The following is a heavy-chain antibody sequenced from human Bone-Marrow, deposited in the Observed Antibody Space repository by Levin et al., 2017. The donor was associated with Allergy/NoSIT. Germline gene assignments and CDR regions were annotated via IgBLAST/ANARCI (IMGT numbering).Heavy chain of an antibody. V-gene: IGHV4-31*03. J-gene: IGHJ4*02. CDR3: ARGEYSYGSGSYYLDY. CDR2: IYHSGST. CDR1: GDSISSGGYY. D-gene: IGHD3-10*01. Sequence: SETLSLTCTVSGDSISSGGYYWSWIRQHPGKGLEWIGYIYHSGSTYYNPSLKGRVTISVDTSKNEFSLKLSSVTAADTAVFYCARGEYSYGSGSYYLDYWGQVTLVTVSS.